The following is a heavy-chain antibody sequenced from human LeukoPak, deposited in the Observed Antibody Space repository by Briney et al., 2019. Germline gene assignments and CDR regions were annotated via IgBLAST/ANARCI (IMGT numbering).Heavy chain of an antibody. J-gene: IGHJ4*02. CDR2: IRYDGTNQ. V-gene: IGHV3-30*02. CDR3: AKDVSDGDYFDI. CDR1: GFIFSTYG. Sequence: PGWSLRHSCAASGFIFSTYGMHWVRQSPGKGLEWVAFIRYDGTNQYYVDSVKGRFTISRDNAKNTVYLQMISLRPEDTAVYYCAKDVSDGDYFDIWQQGILVAVSS. D-gene: IGHD3-10*01.